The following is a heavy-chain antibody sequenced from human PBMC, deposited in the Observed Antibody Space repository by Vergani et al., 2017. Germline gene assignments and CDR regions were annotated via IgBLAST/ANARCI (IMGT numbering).Heavy chain of an antibody. Sequence: EVQLLESGGGLVQPGGSLRLSCAASGFTFSSSAMSWVRQAPGKGLEWVSAISGSGGSTYYADSVKGRFTISRDNSKKTLYLQMNILRAEDTAVYYCAKDHYYDSSGSDYWGQGTLVTVSS. J-gene: IGHJ4*02. CDR1: GFTFSSSA. CDR3: AKDHYYDSSGSDY. CDR2: ISGSGGST. D-gene: IGHD3-22*01. V-gene: IGHV3-23*01.